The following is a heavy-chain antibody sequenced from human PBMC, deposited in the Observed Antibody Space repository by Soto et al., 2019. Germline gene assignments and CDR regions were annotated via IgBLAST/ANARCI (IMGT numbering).Heavy chain of an antibody. CDR2: ISYNGIDK. V-gene: IGHV3-30*03. CDR3: ASGEGQNDPDTRFDY. D-gene: IGHD3-10*01. Sequence: QMQLVESGGGVVQPGMSLRLSCAVSGVTFTNHGIHWVRQAPGKGLEWVADISYNGIDKWYADSVKGRFTISRDNFGDRAYLQMNGLRLEDTAVYYCASGEGQNDPDTRFDYWGQGTLVTVSS. J-gene: IGHJ4*02. CDR1: GVTFTNHG.